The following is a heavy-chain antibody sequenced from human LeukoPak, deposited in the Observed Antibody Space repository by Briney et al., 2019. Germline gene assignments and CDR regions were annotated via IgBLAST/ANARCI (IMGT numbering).Heavy chain of an antibody. D-gene: IGHD4-17*01. CDR3: AKAPYGDYASAFDI. CDR1: GFTFSSYA. CDR2: ISYDGSNK. J-gene: IGHJ3*02. Sequence: GGSLRLSCAASGFTFSSYAMHWVRQAPGKGLEWVAVISYDGSNKYYADSVKGRFTISRDNSKNTLYLQMNSLRAEDTAVYYCAKAPYGDYASAFDIWGQGTMVTVSS. V-gene: IGHV3-30-3*01.